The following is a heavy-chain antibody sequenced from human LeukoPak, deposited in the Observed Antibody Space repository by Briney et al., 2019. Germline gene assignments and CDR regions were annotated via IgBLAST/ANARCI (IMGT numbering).Heavy chain of an antibody. D-gene: IGHD3-9*01. CDR1: GGSISSYY. CDR3: AGGYFDWSAYYYYMDV. Sequence: SETLSLTCTVSGGSISSYYWSWIRQPPGEGLEWIGYIYYSGSTNYNPSLKSRVTISVDTSKNQFSLKLSSVTAADTAVYYCAGGYFDWSAYYYYMDVWGKGTTVTVSS. J-gene: IGHJ6*03. CDR2: IYYSGST. V-gene: IGHV4-59*01.